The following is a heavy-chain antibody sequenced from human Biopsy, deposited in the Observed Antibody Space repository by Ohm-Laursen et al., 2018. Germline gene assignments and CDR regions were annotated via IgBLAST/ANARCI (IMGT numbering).Heavy chain of an antibody. CDR1: GYTFTTYY. V-gene: IGHV1-46*01. CDR2: INPSGGST. J-gene: IGHJ6*02. CDR3: AVPHYYNYGLDV. Sequence: GASVKVSCKASGYTFTTYYMHWVRQAPGRGLEWVGIINPSGGSTTYAQKFQGRVTMTRDTSTSTVYMELSSLRSEDTAVYYCAVPHYYNYGLDVWGRGTTVTVPS.